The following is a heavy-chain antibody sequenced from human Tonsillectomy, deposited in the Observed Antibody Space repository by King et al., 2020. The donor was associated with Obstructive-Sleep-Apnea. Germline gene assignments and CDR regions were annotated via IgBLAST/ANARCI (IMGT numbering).Heavy chain of an antibody. V-gene: IGHV3-30*04. CDR3: ARDRSSLGYCSGGTRHPFGYGMDV. D-gene: IGHD2-15*01. J-gene: IGHJ6*02. CDR2: ISYDGNNK. CDR1: GFTFSSYA. Sequence: VQLVESGGGVVQPGRSLRLSCAASGFTFSSYATHWVRQAPGKGLEWVAVISYDGNNKYYADSVKGRFTISRDNSKNTLYLQMDSLRAEDTAVYYCARDRSSLGYCSGGTRHPFGYGMDVWGQGPTVAVSS.